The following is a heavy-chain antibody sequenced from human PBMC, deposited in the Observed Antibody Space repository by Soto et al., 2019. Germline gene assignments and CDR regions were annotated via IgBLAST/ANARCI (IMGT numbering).Heavy chain of an antibody. D-gene: IGHD2-2*01. CDR1: GYTFTSYG. J-gene: IGHJ2*01. V-gene: IGHV1-18*01. CDR2: ISAYNGNT. CDR3: ARVGGYCISTSCYRYWYFDL. Sequence: QVQLVQSGAEVKKPGASVKVSCKASGYTFTSYGISWVRQAPGQGLEWMGWISAYNGNTNYAQKLQGRVTMTTDTATSTAYMELRSLRSDDTAVYYCARVGGYCISTSCYRYWYFDLWGRGTLVTVSS.